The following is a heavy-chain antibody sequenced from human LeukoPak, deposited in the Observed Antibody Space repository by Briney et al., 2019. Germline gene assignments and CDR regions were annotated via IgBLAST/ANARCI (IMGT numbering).Heavy chain of an antibody. CDR1: GGSFSGYY. Sequence: SETLSLTCAVYGGSFSGYYWRWIRQPPGKGLEWIGEINHSGSTNYNPSLKSRVTISVDTSKNQFSLKLSSVTAADTAVYYCARGKSYSYGYTRYYYYGMDVWGQGTTVTVSS. J-gene: IGHJ6*02. CDR3: ARGKSYSYGYTRYYYYGMDV. D-gene: IGHD5-18*01. V-gene: IGHV4-34*01. CDR2: INHSGST.